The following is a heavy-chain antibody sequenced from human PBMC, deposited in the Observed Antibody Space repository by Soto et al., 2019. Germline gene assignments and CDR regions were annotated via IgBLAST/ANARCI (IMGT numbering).Heavy chain of an antibody. D-gene: IGHD3-22*01. CDR3: ARRSGPLYYDSSSYFDY. CDR1: GDSISDYC. J-gene: IGHJ4*02. Sequence: PSETLSLTCTVSGDSISDYCWSWIRQPPGKGLEWIGYVYYSGSTHYNPSLRTRVSILVDTSKNQFSLKLSSVSAADTAVYYCARRSGPLYYDSSSYFDYWGQGMQVT. CDR2: VYYSGST. V-gene: IGHV4-59*01.